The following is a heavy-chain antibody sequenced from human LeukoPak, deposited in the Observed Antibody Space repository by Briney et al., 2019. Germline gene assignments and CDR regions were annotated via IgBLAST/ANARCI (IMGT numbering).Heavy chain of an antibody. CDR2: ISGSGGST. Sequence: GGSLTLSCAASGLTFSNYAMSWARPARGRGLEWVSAISGSGGSTYYADSVKGRFTISRDNSKNTLYLQMNSLRAEDTAVYYCTKGTIWLPFDYWGQGTLVTVSS. CDR3: TKGTIWLPFDY. J-gene: IGHJ4*02. D-gene: IGHD5-18*01. V-gene: IGHV3-23*01. CDR1: GLTFSNYA.